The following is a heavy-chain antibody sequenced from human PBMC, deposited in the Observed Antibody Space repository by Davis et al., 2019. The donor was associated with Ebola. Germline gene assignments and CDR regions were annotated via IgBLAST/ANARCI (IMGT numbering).Heavy chain of an antibody. J-gene: IGHJ2*01. V-gene: IGHV3-21*01. Sequence: GESLKISCAASGFTFSSNSMNWVRQAPGKGLEWVSFISSSSNYIYYADSVKGRFTVYRDNAKNSLYLHMNSLRAEDTAVYYCVRDPALVGTGGGWFFGLWGRGTLVTVSS. D-gene: IGHD2-21*02. CDR2: ISSSSNYI. CDR3: VRDPALVGTGGGWFFGL. CDR1: GFTFSSNS.